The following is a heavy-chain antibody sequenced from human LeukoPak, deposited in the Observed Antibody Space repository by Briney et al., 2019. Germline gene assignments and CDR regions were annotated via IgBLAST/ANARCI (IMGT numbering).Heavy chain of an antibody. CDR3: ARHKISVAGTRDFDY. Sequence: SETLSLTCTVSGGSISSSSYYWGWIRQPPGKGLEGIGSIYYSGSTSYNPSLKSRVTISVSTSKNQFSLKLSSVPAADTAVYYCARHKISVAGTRDFDYWGQGTLVTVSS. V-gene: IGHV4-39*01. D-gene: IGHD6-19*01. CDR1: GGSISSSSYY. J-gene: IGHJ4*02. CDR2: IYYSGST.